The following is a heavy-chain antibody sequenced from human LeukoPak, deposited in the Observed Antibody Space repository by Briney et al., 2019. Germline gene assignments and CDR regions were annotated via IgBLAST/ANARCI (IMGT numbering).Heavy chain of an antibody. CDR1: GFXFSSYW. CDR3: ARVDYSSSWFVDY. V-gene: IGHV3-74*01. Sequence: GGSLRLSCGASGFXFSSYWMHWVRQAPGKGLVWVSRINSDGSSTNYADSVKGRFTISRDNAKNTLYLQMNSLRAEDTAVYYCARVDYSSSWFVDYWGQGTLVTVSS. CDR2: INSDGSST. J-gene: IGHJ4*02. D-gene: IGHD6-13*01.